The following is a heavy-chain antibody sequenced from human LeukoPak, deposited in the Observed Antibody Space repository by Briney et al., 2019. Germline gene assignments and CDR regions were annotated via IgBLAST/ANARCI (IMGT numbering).Heavy chain of an antibody. J-gene: IGHJ3*02. D-gene: IGHD3-10*01. V-gene: IGHV1-3*01. Sequence: ASVKVSCKASGYTFTSYAMHWVRQAPGQRLEWMGWINADNGNTKYSQEFQGRVTITRDTSASTAYMELSSLRSEDTAVYYCAREGATYYYGSASDAFDIWGQGTMVTVSS. CDR2: INADNGNT. CDR1: GYTFTSYA. CDR3: AREGATYYYGSASDAFDI.